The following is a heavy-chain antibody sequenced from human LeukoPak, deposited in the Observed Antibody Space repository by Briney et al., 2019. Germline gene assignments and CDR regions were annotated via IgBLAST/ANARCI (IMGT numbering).Heavy chain of an antibody. D-gene: IGHD3-10*01. V-gene: IGHV6-1*01. J-gene: IGHJ3*02. CDR2: TYYRSKWYN. CDR1: GDSVSSNSAG. Sequence: SLTLSLTCAISGDSVSSNSAGWNWIRQSPSRSLEGLGSTYYRSKWYNDYAVSVKSPITINPDTAKNQFSLQLNSVTPEDTALYYCARGGLVRGTINSLIGFDIWGQGIMVTVSS. CDR3: ARGGLVRGTINSLIGFDI.